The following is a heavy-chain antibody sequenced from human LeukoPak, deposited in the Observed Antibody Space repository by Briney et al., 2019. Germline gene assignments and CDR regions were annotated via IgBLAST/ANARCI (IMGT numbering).Heavy chain of an antibody. CDR3: ARAISDPFWSGYYTSDYYYYYMDV. J-gene: IGHJ6*03. CDR1: GGSFSGYY. Sequence: KSSETLSLTCAVYGGSFSGYYWSWIRQPPGKGLEWIGEINHSGSTNYNPSLKSRVTISVDTSKNQFSLKLSSVTAADTAVYYCARAISDPFWSGYYTSDYYYYYMDVWGKGTTVTVSS. V-gene: IGHV4-34*01. CDR2: INHSGST. D-gene: IGHD3-3*01.